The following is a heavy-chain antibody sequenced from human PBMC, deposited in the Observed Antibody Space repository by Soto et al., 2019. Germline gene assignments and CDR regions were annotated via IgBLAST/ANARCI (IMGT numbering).Heavy chain of an antibody. CDR1: GFTFSDFG. CDR3: ARKVTIYAVDPADY. Sequence: PXGCLGLSCTASGFTFSDFGMSWVRQAPGKGLEWVSVISASGDATYYAASVKGRFTLSRDNSKNTLYLQMNSLTVADTDVYYCARKVTIYAVDPADYWGQGTPVTVSS. D-gene: IGHD3-3*01. CDR2: ISASGDAT. V-gene: IGHV3-23*01. J-gene: IGHJ4*02.